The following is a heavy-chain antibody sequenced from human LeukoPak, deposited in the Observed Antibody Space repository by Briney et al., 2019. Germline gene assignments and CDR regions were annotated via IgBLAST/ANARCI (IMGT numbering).Heavy chain of an antibody. V-gene: IGHV3-23*01. CDR3: ARHPEPGYCSSTSCHESYFDY. J-gene: IGHJ4*02. D-gene: IGHD2-2*01. CDR1: GFTFSSCA. Sequence: GGSLRLSCAASGFTFSSCAMSWVRQAPGKGLEWVSAISGSGGRPYYADSVKSRFTISRDNSKNTLYLQMNSLRAEDTAVYYCARHPEPGYCSSTSCHESYFDYWGQGTLVTVSS. CDR2: ISGSGGRP.